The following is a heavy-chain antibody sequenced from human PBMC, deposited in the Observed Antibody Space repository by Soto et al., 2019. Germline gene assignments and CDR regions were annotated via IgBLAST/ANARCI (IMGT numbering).Heavy chain of an antibody. CDR3: ARDGGVNGDYVLGNGMDV. CDR2: IIPIFGTA. D-gene: IGHD3-16*01. CDR1: GGTFSSYA. V-gene: IGHV1-69*01. J-gene: IGHJ6*02. Sequence: QVQLVQSGAEVKKPGSSVKVSCKASGGTFSSYAISWVRQAPGQGLEWKGGIIPIFGTANYAQKFQGRVTITADESTSTAYMELSSLRSEDTAVYYCARDGGVNGDYVLGNGMDVWGQGTTVTVSS.